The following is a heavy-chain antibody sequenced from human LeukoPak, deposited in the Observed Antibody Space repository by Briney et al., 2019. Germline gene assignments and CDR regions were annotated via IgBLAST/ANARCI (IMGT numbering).Heavy chain of an antibody. CDR1: GFAFSTYD. CDR3: AKTRRLVDAFDI. Sequence: AGGSLRLSCAASGFAFSTYDMNWVRQAPGKGLEWVSTSGRGGGTFYAASVKGRFTVSRDKSKNTLYLQMNSLRADDTAVYYCAKTRRLVDAFDIWGQGTMVTVSS. V-gene: IGHV3-23*01. D-gene: IGHD3-16*01. J-gene: IGHJ3*02. CDR2: SGRGGGT.